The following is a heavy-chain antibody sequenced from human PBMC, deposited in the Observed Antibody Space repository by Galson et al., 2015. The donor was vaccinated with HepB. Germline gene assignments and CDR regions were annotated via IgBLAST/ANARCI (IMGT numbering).Heavy chain of an antibody. Sequence: SLRLSCAASGFTFSSYAMHWVRQAPGKGLEWVAVISYDGSNKYYADSVKGRFTISRDNSKNTLYLQMNSLRAEDTAVYYCARAKRVVPLDYWGQGTLVTVSS. J-gene: IGHJ4*02. CDR1: GFTFSSYA. D-gene: IGHD2-2*01. V-gene: IGHV3-30*04. CDR2: ISYDGSNK. CDR3: ARAKRVVPLDY.